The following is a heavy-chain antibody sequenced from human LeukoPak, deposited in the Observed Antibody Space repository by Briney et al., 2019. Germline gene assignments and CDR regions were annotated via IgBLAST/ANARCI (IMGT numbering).Heavy chain of an antibody. D-gene: IGHD3-16*01. CDR3: ARNQQLGGHSYYYYGMDV. V-gene: IGHV3-23*01. CDR2: ISGSGGST. Sequence: PGGSLRLSCATSGFTFSSYAMSWVRQAPGKGLEWVSVISGSGGSTYYADSVKGRFTISRDTSKNTLYLQMNSLRAEDTAIYYCARNQQLGGHSYYYYGMDVWGQGTTVTVSS. CDR1: GFTFSSYA. J-gene: IGHJ6*02.